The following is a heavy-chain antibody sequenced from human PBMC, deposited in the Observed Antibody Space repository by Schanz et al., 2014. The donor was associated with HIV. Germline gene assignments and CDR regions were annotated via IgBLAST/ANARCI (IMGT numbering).Heavy chain of an antibody. CDR1: GFTFSSFG. D-gene: IGHD6-19*01. J-gene: IGHJ3*01. CDR2: IWYDGTNE. V-gene: IGHV3-33*01. Sequence: QVQLVESGGGVVQPGRSLRLSCVASGFTFSSFGMHWVRQAPGKGLEWVAVIWYDGTNEYYADSVKGRFAISREDSKNTVHLQMDSLRPEDTAVYYCAREGESSGRAGLFDLWGQGAMVTVSS. CDR3: AREGESSGRAGLFDL.